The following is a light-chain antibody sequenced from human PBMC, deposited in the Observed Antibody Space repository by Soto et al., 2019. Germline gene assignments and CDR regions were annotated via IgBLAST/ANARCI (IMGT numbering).Light chain of an antibody. J-gene: IGKJ2*01. CDR2: AAS. V-gene: IGKV3-15*01. CDR3: QQYNHWPGT. Sequence: ETVMTHSPATLSVSPGERVTLSCRASQSVAKNVAWYQHKPGQPPRLLIYAASTRDTGIPARFDGSGSGTEFTLTISSLQSEDFAVYFCQQYNHWPGTFGQGTKVEMK. CDR1: QSVAKN.